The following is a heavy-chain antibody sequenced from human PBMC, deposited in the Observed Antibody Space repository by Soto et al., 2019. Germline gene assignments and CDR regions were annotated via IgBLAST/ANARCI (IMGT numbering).Heavy chain of an antibody. V-gene: IGHV3-33*08. D-gene: IGHD2-15*01. CDR3: ARADCTGAYCYSWPFNYGVDV. CDR1: GLTFITYG. J-gene: IGHJ6*02. CDR2: IWYDGSNK. Sequence: PGGSLRVSCTTSGLTFITYGMHWISQTKGKGLEWVAIIWYDGSNKYYADSVKGRFTISRDNSKNTLYLQMNSLRAEDTALYYCARADCTGAYCYSWPFNYGVDVWGQGTTVTVSS.